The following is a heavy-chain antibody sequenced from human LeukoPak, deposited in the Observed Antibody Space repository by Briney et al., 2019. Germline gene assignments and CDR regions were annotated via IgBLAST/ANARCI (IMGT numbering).Heavy chain of an antibody. J-gene: IGHJ4*02. CDR2: IKGDERST. CDR3: VRGQLWSYYHDY. Sequence: PGGSLRLSCAASGFTFRRYAMSWVRQAPGKGLVWVSRIKGDERSTNYADSVKGRFTISRDNAKNTVYLEMNSLRAEDTAVYYCVRGQLWSYYHDYWGQGTLVTVSS. CDR1: GFTFRRYA. V-gene: IGHV3-74*01. D-gene: IGHD5-18*01.